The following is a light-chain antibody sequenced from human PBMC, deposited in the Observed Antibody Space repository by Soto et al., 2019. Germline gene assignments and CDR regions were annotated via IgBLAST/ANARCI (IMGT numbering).Light chain of an antibody. CDR3: QQYNDWPPIT. CDR2: GAS. CDR1: QSVSNE. J-gene: IGKJ1*01. V-gene: IGKV3-15*01. Sequence: EVVMTQSPVTLSVSPGERAILSCRASQSVSNELAWYQQKPGQGPRLLIYGASTRATGIPARFTGSGSGTEFTLTISSLQSEDSALYYCQQYNDWPPITFGQGTKV.